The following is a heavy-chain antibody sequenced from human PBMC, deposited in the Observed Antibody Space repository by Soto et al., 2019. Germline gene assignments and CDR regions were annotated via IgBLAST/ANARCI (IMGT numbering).Heavy chain of an antibody. CDR2: ISLDGSRT. J-gene: IGHJ3*01. CDR3: VRDRDFYDGRGYASPGDAFDV. Sequence: EVQLVESGGGLVQPGGSLRLSCAVSGFTFSTYCMHWVRHVPGKGLVWVSRISLDGSRTSYADSVKGRFTISRDNAKNTLYLQMRSLRAEDSAVYFCVRDRDFYDGRGYASPGDAFDVWGQGTVVSVSS. CDR1: GFTFSTYC. V-gene: IGHV3-74*01. D-gene: IGHD3-22*01.